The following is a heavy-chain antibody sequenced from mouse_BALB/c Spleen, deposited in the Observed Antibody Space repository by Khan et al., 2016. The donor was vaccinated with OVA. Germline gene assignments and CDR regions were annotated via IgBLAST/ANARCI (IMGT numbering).Heavy chain of an antibody. CDR1: GYTFTRYY. CDR3: TRKDYYGSSHRYFDV. CDR2: INPSNGGT. V-gene: IGHV1-53*01. D-gene: IGHD1-1*01. Sequence: QVQLQQSGTELVKPGASVKLSCKTSGYTFTRYYMYWVKQRPGQGLEWIGEINPSNGGTNFNEKFKSKATLTVDKLSSTAYMQLSSLTSEDSAVYHCTRKDYYGSSHRYFDVWGGGTTVTVAS. J-gene: IGHJ1*01.